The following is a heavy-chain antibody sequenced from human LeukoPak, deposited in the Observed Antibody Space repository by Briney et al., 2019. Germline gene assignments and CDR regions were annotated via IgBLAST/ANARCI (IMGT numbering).Heavy chain of an antibody. V-gene: IGHV4-59*02. CDR1: AASVTTYY. J-gene: IGHJ4*02. CDR2: IHDSGNT. Sequence: KTSETLSLTCTVSAASVTTYYWGWIRQPPGKGLESIAYIHDSGNTNYNPSLKSRVTMAIDTSKNQISLNLTSVTAADTAVYYCARVRGASYIDSWGQGTLVTVSS. CDR3: ARVRGASYIDS. D-gene: IGHD1-26*01.